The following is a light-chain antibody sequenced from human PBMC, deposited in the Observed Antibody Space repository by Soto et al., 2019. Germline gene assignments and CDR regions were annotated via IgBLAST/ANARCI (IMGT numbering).Light chain of an antibody. CDR1: QTISSW. CDR2: KAS. V-gene: IGKV1-5*03. J-gene: IGKJ1*01. Sequence: DIQMTHSPSTLSGSVGDRVTITCRASQTISSWLAWYQQKPGKAPKLLIYKASTLKSGVPSRFSRSGSGKEFTLTISSLQPDDFATYYCQHYNSYSEAFGQGIKVEIX. CDR3: QHYNSYSEA.